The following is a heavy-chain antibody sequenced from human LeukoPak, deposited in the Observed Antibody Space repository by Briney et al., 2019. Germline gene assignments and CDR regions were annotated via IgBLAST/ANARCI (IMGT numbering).Heavy chain of an antibody. CDR1: GFTFSSYG. V-gene: IGHV3-23*01. J-gene: IGHJ4*02. CDR3: ARDLAIRQYYFDY. CDR2: ISGSGGST. D-gene: IGHD1-1*01. Sequence: GGSLRLSCAASGFTFSSYGMSWVRQAPGKGLEWVSAISGSGGSTYYADSVKGRFTISRDNSKNTLYLQMNSLRAEDTAVYYCARDLAIRQYYFDYWGQGTLVTVSS.